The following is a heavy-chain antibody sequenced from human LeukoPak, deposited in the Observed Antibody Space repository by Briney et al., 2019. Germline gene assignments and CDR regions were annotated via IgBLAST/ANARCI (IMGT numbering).Heavy chain of an antibody. CDR1: GFTFSTYT. Sequence: GGSLRLSCAASGFTFSTYTMNWVRQAPRKGLEWVSSISSSSSHIYYADSVKGRFTISRDNTKNSLYLQMNSLRAEDTAVYYCAKDSVWFGDLLGGMDVWGQGTTVTVSS. J-gene: IGHJ6*02. D-gene: IGHD3-10*01. CDR3: AKDSVWFGDLLGGMDV. V-gene: IGHV3-21*01. CDR2: ISSSSSHI.